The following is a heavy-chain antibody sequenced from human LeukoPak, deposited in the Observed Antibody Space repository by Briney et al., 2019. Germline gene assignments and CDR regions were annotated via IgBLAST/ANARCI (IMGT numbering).Heavy chain of an antibody. CDR2: INPNSGGT. D-gene: IGHD1-26*01. J-gene: IGHJ4*02. V-gene: IGHV1-2*02. CDR1: GYTFTGYY. CDR3: ARPPTTTAYGYSGSQIDY. Sequence: ASVKVSCKASGYTFTGYYMHWVRQAPGQGLEWMGWINPNSGGTNYAQKFQGRVTMTRDTSISTAYMELSRLRSDDTAVYYCARPPTTTAYGYSGSQIDYWGQGTLVTASS.